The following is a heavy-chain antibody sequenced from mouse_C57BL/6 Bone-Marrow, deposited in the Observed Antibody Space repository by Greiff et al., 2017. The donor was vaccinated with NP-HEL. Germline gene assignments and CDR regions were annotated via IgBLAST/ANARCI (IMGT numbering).Heavy chain of an antibody. Sequence: EVMLVESGAELVRPGASVKLSCTASGFNIKDDYMHWVKQRPEQGLEWIGWIDPENGDTEYASKFQGKATITADTSSNTAYLQLSSLTSEDTAVYYCTTGRLGDYWGQGTTLTVSS. V-gene: IGHV14-4*01. CDR2: IDPENGDT. D-gene: IGHD3-2*02. CDR1: GFNIKDDY. J-gene: IGHJ2*01. CDR3: TTGRLGDY.